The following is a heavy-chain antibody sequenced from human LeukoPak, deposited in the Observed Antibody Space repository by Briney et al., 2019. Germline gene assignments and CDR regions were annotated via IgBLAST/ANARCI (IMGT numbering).Heavy chain of an antibody. J-gene: IGHJ4*02. CDR2: ISGSGDST. V-gene: IGHV3-23*01. CDR3: AKDTYSAKISLWGD. CDR1: GFTFSSYA. Sequence: PGGSLRLSCAASGFTFSSYAMSWVRQAPGKGLEWVSAISGSGDSTYYADSVKGRFTISRNNSKNTLYLQMNSLRAEDTAVFYCAKDTYSAKISLWGDWGQGTLVTVSS. D-gene: IGHD3-16*01.